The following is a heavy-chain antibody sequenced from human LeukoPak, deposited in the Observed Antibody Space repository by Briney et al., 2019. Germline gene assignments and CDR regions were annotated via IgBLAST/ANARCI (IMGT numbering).Heavy chain of an antibody. Sequence: PSEILSLTCSVSGYSIGSGYDWAWIRQPPGKGLEWIGSINYSGRPYYNPSLKSRVTISVDTSKNQFSLKLSSVTAADTAVYYCARFIMGRAVRGVSDYWGQGTLVTVSS. CDR1: GYSIGSGYD. CDR3: ARFIMGRAVRGVSDY. V-gene: IGHV4-38-2*02. J-gene: IGHJ4*02. CDR2: INYSGRP. D-gene: IGHD3-10*01.